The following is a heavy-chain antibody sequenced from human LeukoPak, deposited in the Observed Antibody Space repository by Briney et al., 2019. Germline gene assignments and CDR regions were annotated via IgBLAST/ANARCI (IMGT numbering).Heavy chain of an antibody. CDR3: ARHRLGKPIDY. V-gene: IGHV4-4*09. CDR2: IYTSGST. CDR1: GGSISSYY. Sequence: SETLSLTCTASGGSISSYYWSWIRQPPGKGLEWIGYIYTSGSTNYNPSLKSRVTILVDTSKNQFSLKLSSVTAADTAVYYCARHRLGKPIDYWGQGTLVTVSS. D-gene: IGHD7-27*01. J-gene: IGHJ4*02.